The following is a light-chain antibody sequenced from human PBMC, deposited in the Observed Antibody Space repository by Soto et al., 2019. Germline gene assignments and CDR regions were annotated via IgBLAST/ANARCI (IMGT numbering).Light chain of an antibody. V-gene: IGKV3-11*01. CDR2: DAS. CDR1: QSISSY. CDR3: QQRANWTPYT. Sequence: EIVLTQSPSTLSLSPGERAALSCRASQSISSYLAWYQQKPGQAPKLLIFDASNSATGVPTRFSGSGSWTDFALTISSLEPEDFAVYYCQQRANWTPYTFGQGTTLE. J-gene: IGKJ2*01.